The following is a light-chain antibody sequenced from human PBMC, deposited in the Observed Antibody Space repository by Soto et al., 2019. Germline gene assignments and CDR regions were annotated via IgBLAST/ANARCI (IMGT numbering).Light chain of an antibody. CDR3: MQALQTPVT. Sequence: DIVMTQSPLSLPATPGEPASISCRSSQSLLYSNGYNYLDWYLQKPGQSPQLLIYWGSTRASGVPERFSGSGSGTDFTLEISRVEAEDVGVYYCMQALQTPVTFGQGTKVDIK. J-gene: IGKJ1*01. V-gene: IGKV2-28*01. CDR2: WGS. CDR1: QSLLYSNGYNY.